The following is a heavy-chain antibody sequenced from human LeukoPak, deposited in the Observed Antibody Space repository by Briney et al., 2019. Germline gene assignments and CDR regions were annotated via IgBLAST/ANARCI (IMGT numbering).Heavy chain of an antibody. CDR3: ARVVYYGSGSSNSPFDY. CDR1: GYTFTSYG. V-gene: IGHV1-2*02. Sequence: ASVKVSCKASGYTFTSYGISWVRQAPGQGLEWMGWINPNSGGTNYAQKFQGRVTMTRDTSISTAYMELSRLRSDDTAVYYCARVVYYGSGSSNSPFDYWGQGTLVTVSS. J-gene: IGHJ4*02. D-gene: IGHD3-10*01. CDR2: INPNSGGT.